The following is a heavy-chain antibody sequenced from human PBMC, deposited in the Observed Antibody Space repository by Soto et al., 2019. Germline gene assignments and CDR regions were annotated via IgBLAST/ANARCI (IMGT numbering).Heavy chain of an antibody. CDR3: AHSHDFWSGYQPYYYYYGMDV. CDR1: GFSLSTSGVG. D-gene: IGHD3-3*01. J-gene: IGHJ6*02. CDR2: IYWDDDK. V-gene: IGHV2-5*02. Sequence: QITLKESGPTLVKPTQTLTLTCTFSGFSLSTSGVGVGWIRQPPGKALEWLALIYWDDDKRYSPSLKSRLTITKDTSKNQVVLTMTNMDPVDTATYYCAHSHDFWSGYQPYYYYYGMDVWGQGTTVTVSS.